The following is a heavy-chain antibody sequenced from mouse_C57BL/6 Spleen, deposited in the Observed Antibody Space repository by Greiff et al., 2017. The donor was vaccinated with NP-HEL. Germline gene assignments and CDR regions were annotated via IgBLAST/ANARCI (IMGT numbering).Heavy chain of an antibody. CDR1: GYAFSSYW. CDR2: IYPGDGDT. D-gene: IGHD4-1*01. CDR3: ARNWDVDYFDY. Sequence: QVQLQQQSGAELVKPGASVKISCKASGYAFSSYWMNWVKQRPGKGLEWIGQIYPGDGDTNYNGKFKGKATLTADKSSSTAYMQLSSLTSEDSAVYFCARNWDVDYFDYWGQGTTLTVSS. V-gene: IGHV1-80*01. J-gene: IGHJ2*01.